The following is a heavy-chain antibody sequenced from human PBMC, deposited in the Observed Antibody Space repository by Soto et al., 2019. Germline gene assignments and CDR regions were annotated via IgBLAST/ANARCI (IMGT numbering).Heavy chain of an antibody. J-gene: IGHJ6*02. V-gene: IGHV3-73*01. CDR3: TRLTGTTYYYYYGMDV. D-gene: IGHD1-7*01. CDR1: GFTFSGSA. Sequence: PGGSLRLSCAASGFTFSGSAMHWVRQASGKGLEWVGRIRSKANSYATAYAASVKGRFTISRDDSKNTAYLQMNSLKTEDTAVYYCTRLTGTTYYYYYGMDVWGQGTTVTVSS. CDR2: IRSKANSYAT.